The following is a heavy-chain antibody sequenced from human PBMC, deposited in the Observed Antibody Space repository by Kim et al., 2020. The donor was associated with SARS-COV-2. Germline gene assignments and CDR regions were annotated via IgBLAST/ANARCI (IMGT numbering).Heavy chain of an antibody. Sequence: YAQKFQGRVTMTEDTATDTAYMELSSLRSEDTAVYYCATGRGIDGGLLDYWGQGTLVTVSS. CDR3: ATGRGIDGGLLDY. D-gene: IGHD3-16*01. V-gene: IGHV1-24*01. J-gene: IGHJ4*02.